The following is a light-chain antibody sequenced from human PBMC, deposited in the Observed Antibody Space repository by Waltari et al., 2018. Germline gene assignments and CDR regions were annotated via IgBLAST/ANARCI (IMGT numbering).Light chain of an antibody. V-gene: IGLV2-14*03. CDR2: DVS. Sequence: QSALTQPASVSGSPGQSITISCTGTSSDVGGYNHVSWYQQHPAKAPKLMIYDVSSRPSGVSNRFFGSRPGNTASLTISGLQAEDDAVYFCSSYSTSLTPYVFGPGTKVTVL. J-gene: IGLJ1*01. CDR1: SSDVGGYNH. CDR3: SSYSTSLTPYV.